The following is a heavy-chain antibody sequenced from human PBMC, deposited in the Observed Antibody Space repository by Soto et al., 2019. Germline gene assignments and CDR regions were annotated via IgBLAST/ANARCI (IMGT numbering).Heavy chain of an antibody. CDR3: ARVSWREKYGMDV. Sequence: GGSLRLSCAASGFTFSDSYMSWIRQAPGKGLEWISYITFSGNTVYYADSLKGRFTISRDNAKSSLYLQMNRLRAEDTAVYYCARVSWREKYGMDVRGQGTTVTVSS. CDR2: ITFSGNTV. J-gene: IGHJ6*02. CDR1: GFTFSDSY. V-gene: IGHV3-11*01.